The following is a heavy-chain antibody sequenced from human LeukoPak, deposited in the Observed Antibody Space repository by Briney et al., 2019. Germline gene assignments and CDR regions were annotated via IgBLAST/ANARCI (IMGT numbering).Heavy chain of an antibody. D-gene: IGHD6-13*01. Sequence: SETLSLTCTVSGDSISSSSYYWGWIRQPPGKGLEWIGSIYYSGSTYHNPSLKSRVSISIDTSKNQFSLNLSSVTAADTAVYYCARRAVGTFDYWGQGTLVTVSS. CDR1: GDSISSSSYY. J-gene: IGHJ4*02. CDR2: IYYSGST. V-gene: IGHV4-39*01. CDR3: ARRAVGTFDY.